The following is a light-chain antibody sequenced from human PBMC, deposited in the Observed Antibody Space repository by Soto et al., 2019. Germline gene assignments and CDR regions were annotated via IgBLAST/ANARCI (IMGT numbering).Light chain of an antibody. J-gene: IGLJ1*01. CDR3: SSYTSTSSYV. CDR1: SSDVGGYNY. Sequence: QSALTQPASVSASPGQSITISCTGTSSDVGGYNYVSWSQQHPGKAPKVIIYEVDNRPSGVSSRFSGSKSGNTASLTISGLQAEDEADYYCSSYTSTSSYVFGTGTKVTVL. V-gene: IGLV2-14*01. CDR2: EVD.